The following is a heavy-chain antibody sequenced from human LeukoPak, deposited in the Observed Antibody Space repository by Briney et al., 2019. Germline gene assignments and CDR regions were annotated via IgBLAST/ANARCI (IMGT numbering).Heavy chain of an antibody. CDR1: GYTFTSYY. J-gene: IGHJ4*02. CDR3: ARDTSTYCGSGITYDY. Sequence: ASVKVSCKASGYTFTSYYMHWVRQAPGQGLEWMGIINPSGGSTSYAQKFQGRVTMTRDTSTSTVYMELSSLRSEDTAVYYGARDTSTYCGSGITYDYWGQGTLVTVSS. V-gene: IGHV1-46*01. CDR2: INPSGGST. D-gene: IGHD3-10*01.